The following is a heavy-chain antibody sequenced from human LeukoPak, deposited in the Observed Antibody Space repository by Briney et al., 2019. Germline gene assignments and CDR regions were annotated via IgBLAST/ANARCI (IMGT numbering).Heavy chain of an antibody. CDR3: VRLRRNNDRSGYYYYYDY. D-gene: IGHD3-22*01. CDR1: GYTFSGIS. V-gene: IGHV3-21*01. J-gene: IGHJ4*02. Sequence: PGGSLTLSCAASGYTFSGISVNWVRQAPGKGLEWVSSISVRSNYRYYADSVRGRFTISRDDARDSLFLQMNSLRAEDTAVYFCVRLRRNNDRSGYYYYYDYWGQGTLVTVSS. CDR2: ISVRSNYR.